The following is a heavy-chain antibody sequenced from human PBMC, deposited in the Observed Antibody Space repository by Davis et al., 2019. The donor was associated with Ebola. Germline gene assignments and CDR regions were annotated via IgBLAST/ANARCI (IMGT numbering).Heavy chain of an antibody. Sequence: GESLKISCAASGFIFSSHCMKWVRQAPGKGLEWVSSISGSSAFIFYADSLKGRFTISRDNTKNSLYLQMDSLRAEDTAVYYCTRHINWAFDYWGQGTLVTVSS. J-gene: IGHJ4*02. CDR2: ISGSSAFI. CDR3: TRHINWAFDY. V-gene: IGHV3-21*01. CDR1: GFIFSSHC. D-gene: IGHD1-1*01.